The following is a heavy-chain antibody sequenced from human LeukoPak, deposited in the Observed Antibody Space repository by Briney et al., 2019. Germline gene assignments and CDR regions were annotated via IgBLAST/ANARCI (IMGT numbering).Heavy chain of an antibody. CDR3: ASGSYYFDY. V-gene: IGHV4-59*08. Sequence: SETLSLTCTVSGGSIRSYYWSWVRQPPGKGLEWIGYIYDSGSTTYNASLKSRATISVDTSKNQFSLKLNSVTAADTAVYYCASGSYYFDYWGQGTLVTVSS. CDR2: IYDSGST. J-gene: IGHJ4*02. D-gene: IGHD1-26*01. CDR1: GGSIRSYY.